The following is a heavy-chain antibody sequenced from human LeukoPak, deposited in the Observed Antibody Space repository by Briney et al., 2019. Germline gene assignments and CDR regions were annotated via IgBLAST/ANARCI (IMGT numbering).Heavy chain of an antibody. D-gene: IGHD2-15*01. CDR2: ISGSGGST. CDR3: ATKGRVVVVVAASGRNYMDV. V-gene: IGHV3-23*01. J-gene: IGHJ6*03. Sequence: PGGSLRLSCAASGFTFSSYAMSWFRQAPGKGLEWVSAISGSGGSTYYADSVKGRFTISRDNSKNTLYLQMNSLRAEDTAVYYCATKGRVVVVVAASGRNYMDVWGKGTTVTVSS. CDR1: GFTFSSYA.